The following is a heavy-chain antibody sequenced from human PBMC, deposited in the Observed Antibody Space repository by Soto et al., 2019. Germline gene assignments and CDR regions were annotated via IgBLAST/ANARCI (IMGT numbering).Heavy chain of an antibody. CDR2: ISYDGSNK. D-gene: IGHD3-22*01. CDR3: AREKGDSSGYYPTYGMDV. Sequence: QVQLVESGGGVVQPGRSLRLSCAASGFTFSSYAMHWVRQAPGKGLEWVAVISYDGSNKYYADSVKGRFTISRDNSKNTLYLQMNSLRAEDTAVYYCAREKGDSSGYYPTYGMDVWGQGTTVTV. J-gene: IGHJ6*02. CDR1: GFTFSSYA. V-gene: IGHV3-30-3*01.